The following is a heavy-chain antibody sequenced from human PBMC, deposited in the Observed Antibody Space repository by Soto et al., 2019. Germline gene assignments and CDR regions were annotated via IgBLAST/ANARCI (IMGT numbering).Heavy chain of an antibody. CDR1: GGTFSSYA. V-gene: IGHV1-69*13. CDR3: AREIAARLIGWFDP. D-gene: IGHD6-6*01. CDR2: IIPIFGTA. Sequence: SVKVSCKASGGTFSSYAISWVRQAPGQGLEWMGGIIPIFGTANYAQKFQGRVTITADESTSTAYMELSSLRSEDTAVYYCAREIAARLIGWFDPWGQGTMVTVYS. J-gene: IGHJ5*02.